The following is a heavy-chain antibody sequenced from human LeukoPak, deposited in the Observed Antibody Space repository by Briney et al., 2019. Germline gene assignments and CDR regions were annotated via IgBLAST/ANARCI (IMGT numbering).Heavy chain of an antibody. CDR1: GITFSNYW. J-gene: IGHJ4*02. Sequence: GGSLRLSCAASGITFSNYWMHWGRQAPGKGLVWVSHIIQDGSSTFYADSVKGRFTISRDNAKNTLYLQMNGLRAEDTAVYYCATDDYRGLGYWGQGTLVTVSS. CDR3: ATDDYRGLGY. V-gene: IGHV3-74*01. CDR2: IIQDGSST. D-gene: IGHD4-11*01.